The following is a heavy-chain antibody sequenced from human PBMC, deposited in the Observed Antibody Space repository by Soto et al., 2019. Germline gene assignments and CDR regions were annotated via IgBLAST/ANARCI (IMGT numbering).Heavy chain of an antibody. Sequence: SETLSLTCTVSGGSISSYYWSWIRQPPGKGLEWIGYIYYSGSTNYNPSLKSRVTISVDTSKNQFSLKLSSVTAADTAVYYCARSLGYGDYYYWGQGTLVTVSS. CDR3: ARSLGYGDYYY. J-gene: IGHJ4*02. V-gene: IGHV4-59*08. CDR2: IYYSGST. D-gene: IGHD4-17*01. CDR1: GGSISSYY.